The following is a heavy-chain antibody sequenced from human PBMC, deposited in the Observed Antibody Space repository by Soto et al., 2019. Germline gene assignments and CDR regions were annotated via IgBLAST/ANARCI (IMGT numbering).Heavy chain of an antibody. D-gene: IGHD6-6*01. V-gene: IGHV4-34*01. CDR2: INHSGST. CDR3: ARGRQRNIAARFNYYYYYMDV. Sequence: PSETLSLTYAVYGGSFSGYYWSWIRQPPGKGLEWIGEINHSGSTNYNPSLKSRVTISVDTSKNRFSLKLSSVTAADTAVYYCARGRQRNIAARFNYYYYYMDVWGKGTTVTVSS. CDR1: GGSFSGYY. J-gene: IGHJ6*03.